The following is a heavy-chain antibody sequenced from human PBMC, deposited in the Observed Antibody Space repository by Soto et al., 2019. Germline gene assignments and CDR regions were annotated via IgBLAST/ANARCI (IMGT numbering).Heavy chain of an antibody. CDR1: GGFTSTNNW. V-gene: IGHV4-4*02. Sequence: QLQLQESGPGLVRPSGTLSLTCAVSGGFTSTNNWWSWVRQPPGKGVEWIGDAYHSGSTEYNPSLKGPVSISVDKSKNQISLKLTSATAADTAVYYCARSPPSSYYGGSGTFDYWGQGTRVTVSS. CDR3: ARSPPSSYYGGSGTFDY. J-gene: IGHJ4*02. D-gene: IGHD3-10*01. CDR2: AYHSGST.